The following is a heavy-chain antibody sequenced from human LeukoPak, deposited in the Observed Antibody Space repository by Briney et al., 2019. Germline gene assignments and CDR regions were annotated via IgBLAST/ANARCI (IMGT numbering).Heavy chain of an antibody. J-gene: IGHJ4*02. D-gene: IGHD7-27*01. CDR3: AREGLGSDY. V-gene: IGHV3-30*13. CDR2: ISHDGSDE. CDR1: GFTFSSHW. Sequence: GGSLRLSCAASGFTFSSHWMHWVRQAPGKGLEWVATISHDGSDENYADYVKGRFIISRDNSMKSLFLQMNSLIIDDTAVYYCAREGLGSDYWGQGTLVTVSS.